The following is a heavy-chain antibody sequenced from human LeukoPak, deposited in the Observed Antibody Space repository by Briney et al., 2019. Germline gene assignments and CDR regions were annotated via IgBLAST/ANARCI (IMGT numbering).Heavy chain of an antibody. CDR3: ARGLYGSGSYYNNPFDY. J-gene: IGHJ4*02. CDR2: INHSGST. V-gene: IGHV4-34*01. CDR1: GGAFSGYY. Sequence: SETLSLTCAVYGGAFSGYYWSWIRQPPGKGLEWIGEINHSGSTYYNPSLKSRVTISVDTSKNQFSLKLSSVTAADTAVYYCARGLYGSGSYYNNPFDYWGQGTLVTVSS. D-gene: IGHD3-10*01.